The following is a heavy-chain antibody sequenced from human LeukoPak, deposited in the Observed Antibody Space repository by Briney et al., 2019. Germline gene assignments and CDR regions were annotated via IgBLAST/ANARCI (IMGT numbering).Heavy chain of an antibody. Sequence: QPGGSLRLSCAASGFTFSSYGMHWVRQAPGKGLEWVAVISYDGSNKYYADSVKGRFTISRDNSKNTLHLQMNSLRAEDTAVYYCAKGISIYSYFDNWGQGTLVTVSS. J-gene: IGHJ4*02. D-gene: IGHD3-16*02. V-gene: IGHV3-30*18. CDR3: AKGISIYSYFDN. CDR2: ISYDGSNK. CDR1: GFTFSSYG.